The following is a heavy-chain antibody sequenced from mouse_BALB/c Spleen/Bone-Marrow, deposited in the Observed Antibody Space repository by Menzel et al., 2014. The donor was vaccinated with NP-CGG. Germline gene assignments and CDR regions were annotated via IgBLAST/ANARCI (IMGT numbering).Heavy chain of an antibody. CDR1: GYSITSGYS. Sequence: EVKVEESGPDLVKPSQSLSLTCTVTGYSITSGYSWRWIRQFPGNKLEWMGYIHYSGSTNYNPSLKSRISITRDTSKNQFFLQLNSVTTEDTATYYCARRGSSTYWYFDVWGAGTTVTVSS. J-gene: IGHJ1*01. V-gene: IGHV3-1*02. D-gene: IGHD1-1*01. CDR2: IHYSGST. CDR3: ARRGSSTYWYFDV.